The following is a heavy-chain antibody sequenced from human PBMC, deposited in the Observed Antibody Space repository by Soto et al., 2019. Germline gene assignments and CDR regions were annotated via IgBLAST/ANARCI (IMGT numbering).Heavy chain of an antibody. CDR2: IYDSGST. J-gene: IGHJ4*02. CDR3: AAAPRY. D-gene: IGHD2-15*01. Sequence: SQTLSLTYTVAYGSIINHYWSWVRQPPGKGLEWIGYIYDSGSTNYNPSLKSRVTISVDTSKNQFSLRLTSVTAADTAVYYCAAAPRYWGQGTLVTVSS. V-gene: IGHV4-59*11. CDR1: YGSIINHY.